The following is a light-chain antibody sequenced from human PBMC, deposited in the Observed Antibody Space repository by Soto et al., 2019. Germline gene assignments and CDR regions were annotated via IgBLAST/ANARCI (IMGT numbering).Light chain of an antibody. J-gene: IGKJ1*01. Sequence: EIVMTQSPATLSVSPGERATLSCRASQSVSSNLAWYQQKPGQAPRLLIYGASTRDTGIPARFSGSGSGTDFTLTISSLQSADFAVYYCQQYNNWPPWTFGQGTKVEIK. V-gene: IGKV3-15*01. CDR3: QQYNNWPPWT. CDR1: QSVSSN. CDR2: GAS.